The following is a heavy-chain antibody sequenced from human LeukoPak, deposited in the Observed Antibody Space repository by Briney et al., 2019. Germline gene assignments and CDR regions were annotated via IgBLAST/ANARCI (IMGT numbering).Heavy chain of an antibody. J-gene: IGHJ6*03. CDR2: ISAYNGNT. CDR1: GYTFTSYG. CDR3: ARDGYCSSTSCYTLVPYYYYYMDV. Sequence: GSPVKVSCKASGYTFTSYGISWVRQAPGQGLEWMGWISAYNGNTNYAQKLQGRVTMTTDTSTSTAYMELRSLRSDDTAVYYCARDGYCSSTSCYTLVPYYYYYMDVWGKGTTVTVSS. D-gene: IGHD2-2*02. V-gene: IGHV1-18*01.